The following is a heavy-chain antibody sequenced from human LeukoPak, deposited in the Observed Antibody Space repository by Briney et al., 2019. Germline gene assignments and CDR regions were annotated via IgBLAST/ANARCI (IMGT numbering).Heavy chain of an antibody. CDR3: ARDRQQLVRRGYWFDP. Sequence: VKVSCKASRYTFTGYYMHRVRQAPGHGLEWMGWINPNSGGTNDAQKLQGRVTMTRDTSISTAYMELSRLRSDETAVYYCARDRQQLVRRGYWFDPWGQGTLVTVSS. V-gene: IGHV1-2*02. CDR1: RYTFTGYY. CDR2: INPNSGGT. J-gene: IGHJ5*02. D-gene: IGHD6-13*01.